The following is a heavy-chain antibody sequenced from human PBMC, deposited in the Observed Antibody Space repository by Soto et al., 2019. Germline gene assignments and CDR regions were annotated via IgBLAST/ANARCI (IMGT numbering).Heavy chain of an antibody. J-gene: IGHJ3*02. CDR3: ARGGVNDFWSGSAFDI. V-gene: IGHV1-18*01. D-gene: IGHD3-3*01. CDR2: ISAYNGNT. Sequence: ASVKVSCKASGYTFTSYGISWVRQAPGHGLEWMGWISAYNGNTNYAQKLQGRVTMTTDTSTSTAYMELRSLRSDDTAVYYCARGGVNDFWSGSAFDIWGQGTMVTVSS. CDR1: GYTFTSYG.